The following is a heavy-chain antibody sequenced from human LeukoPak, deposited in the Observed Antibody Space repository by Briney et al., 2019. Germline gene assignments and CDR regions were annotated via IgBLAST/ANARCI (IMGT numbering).Heavy chain of an antibody. J-gene: IGHJ4*02. CDR2: ISGSGGST. Sequence: GGSLRLSCAASGFTLSSYAMSWVRQAPGKGLEWVSAISGSGGSTYYADPAKGRFTISRDNSKNTLYLQMNSLRAEDTAVYYCAKDLRRTSYHHDFDYWGQGTLVTVSS. V-gene: IGHV3-23*01. D-gene: IGHD2-2*01. CDR3: AKDLRRTSYHHDFDY. CDR1: GFTLSSYA.